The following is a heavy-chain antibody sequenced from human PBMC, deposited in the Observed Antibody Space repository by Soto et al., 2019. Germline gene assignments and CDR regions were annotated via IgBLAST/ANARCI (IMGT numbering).Heavy chain of an antibody. J-gene: IGHJ6*02. D-gene: IGHD1-26*01. CDR2: INPNSGGT. CDR1: GYTLAGYY. CDR3: ARDPLVGATLGYYYYGMDV. Sequence: ASVKVSCKASGYTLAGYYRRWVRQAPGQGLEWMGWINPNSGGTNYAQKFQGWVTMTRDTSISTAYMELSRLRSDDTAVYYCARDPLVGATLGYYYYGMDVWGQGTTVTVSS. V-gene: IGHV1-2*04.